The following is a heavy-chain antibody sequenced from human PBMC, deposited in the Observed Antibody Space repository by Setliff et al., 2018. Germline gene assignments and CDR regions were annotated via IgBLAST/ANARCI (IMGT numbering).Heavy chain of an antibody. Sequence: SETLSLTCAVYGGSFSTYYWIWIRQPPGKGLEWIGEINHSGSTNYNPSLKSRVTISVDTSKNQFSLKLSSVTAADTAVYYCASLSSMSVTTSYWGQGTLVTVSS. CDR2: INHSGST. V-gene: IGHV4-34*01. J-gene: IGHJ4*02. CDR1: GGSFSTYY. D-gene: IGHD4-17*01. CDR3: ASLSSMSVTTSY.